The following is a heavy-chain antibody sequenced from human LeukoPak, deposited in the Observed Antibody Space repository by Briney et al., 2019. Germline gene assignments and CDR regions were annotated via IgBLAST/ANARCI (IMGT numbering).Heavy chain of an antibody. CDR2: IRSRTYGGTA. CDR1: GFSVGDYA. CDR3: TRGLEGFTAYDDY. J-gene: IGHJ4*02. Sequence: GGSLRLSCTASGFSVGDYAMSWVRQAPGKGLGWVGFIRSRTYGGTADYAASVEGRFTISRDDSNNIAYLQMNSLKSEDTAVYYCTRGLEGFTAYDDYWGQGTLVTISS. V-gene: IGHV3-49*04. D-gene: IGHD5-12*01.